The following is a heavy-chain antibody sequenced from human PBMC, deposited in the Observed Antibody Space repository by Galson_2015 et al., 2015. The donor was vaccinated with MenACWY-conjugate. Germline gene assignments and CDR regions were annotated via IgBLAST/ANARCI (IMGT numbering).Heavy chain of an antibody. Sequence: YSPSLKSRVIISVNTSKNQFSLMLSSVTAADTAVYYCARAMRITMVRGVVGYYGMDVWGQGTTVTVSS. V-gene: IGHV4-30-2*04. J-gene: IGHJ6*02. CDR3: ARAMRITMVRGVVGYYGMDV. D-gene: IGHD3-10*01.